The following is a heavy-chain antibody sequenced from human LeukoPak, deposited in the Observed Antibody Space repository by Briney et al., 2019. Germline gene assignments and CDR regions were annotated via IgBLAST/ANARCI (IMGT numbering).Heavy chain of an antibody. CDR3: ARDMLVDAFDI. J-gene: IGHJ3*02. CDR1: GDSISSYY. CDR2: IYTSGST. Sequence: SETLSLTCTVSGDSISSYYWSRIRQPAGKGLEWIGRIYTSGSTNYNPSLKSRVTMLVDTSKNQFSLKLSSVTAADTAVYYCARDMLVDAFDIWGQGTMVTVSS. V-gene: IGHV4-4*07. D-gene: IGHD2-8*01.